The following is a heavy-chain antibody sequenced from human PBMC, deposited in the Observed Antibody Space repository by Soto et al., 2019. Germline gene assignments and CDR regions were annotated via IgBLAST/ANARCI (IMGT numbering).Heavy chain of an antibody. CDR1: GFGFSGYG. CDR2: IWYDGTNE. CDR3: ARDYLWSGELSVHDD. V-gene: IGHV3-33*01. D-gene: IGHD3-10*01. J-gene: IGHJ4*02. Sequence: QVQLVESGGGVVQPGRSLRLSCAASGFGFSGYGMHWVRQAPGKGLEWVALIWYDGTNENYADSVRGRFTISRDNSKNTLYLQMNSLRVEDTAVYYCARDYLWSGELSVHDDWGQGTLVTVSS.